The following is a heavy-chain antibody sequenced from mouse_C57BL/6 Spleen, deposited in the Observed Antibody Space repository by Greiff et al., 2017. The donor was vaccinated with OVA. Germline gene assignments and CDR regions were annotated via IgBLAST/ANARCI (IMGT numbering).Heavy chain of an antibody. J-gene: IGHJ2*01. CDR1: GFTFSDAW. CDR3: TRPGYSNYEDDY. D-gene: IGHD2-5*01. CDR2: IRNKANNHAT. Sequence: EVQVVESGGGLVQPGGSMKLSCAASGFTFSDAWMDWVRQSPEKGLEWVAEIRNKANNHATYYAESVKGRFTISRDDSKSSVYLQMNSLRAEDTGIYYCTRPGYSNYEDDYWGQGTTLTVSS. V-gene: IGHV6-6*01.